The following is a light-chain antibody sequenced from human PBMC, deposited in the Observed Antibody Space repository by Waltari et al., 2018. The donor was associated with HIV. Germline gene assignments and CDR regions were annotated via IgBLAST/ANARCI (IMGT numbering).Light chain of an antibody. CDR3: CSYADKYTWV. V-gene: IGLV2-11*01. CDR1: RSDVADHNT. Sequence: QSALTQPRSLSGSPGQSVTLSCTVTRSDVADHNTLFWYQQHPDKAPQLMIFDVNKRPSGVPDRFSCSKSRNTATLTISGLQAEDEADYYCCSYADKYTWVFGGGTKLTVL. J-gene: IGLJ3*02. CDR2: DVN.